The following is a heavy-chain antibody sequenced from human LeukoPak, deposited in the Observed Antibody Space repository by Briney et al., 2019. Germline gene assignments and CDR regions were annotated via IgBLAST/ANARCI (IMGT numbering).Heavy chain of an antibody. Sequence: GGSLRLSCAASTFTFNNYAMHWVRQAPGKGLEWVAVILYDGTMKYYGDSVKGRFTISRDNSNNMLYLQMSSLRPEDTAVYYCAELGITMIGGVWGKGTTVTISS. CDR3: AELGITMIGGV. D-gene: IGHD3-10*02. J-gene: IGHJ6*04. CDR2: ILYDGTMK. V-gene: IGHV3-30*04. CDR1: TFTFNNYA.